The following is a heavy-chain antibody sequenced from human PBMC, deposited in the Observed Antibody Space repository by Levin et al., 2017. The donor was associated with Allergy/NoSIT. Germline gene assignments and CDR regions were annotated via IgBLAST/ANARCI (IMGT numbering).Heavy chain of an antibody. CDR1: GFTFSSYT. Sequence: GESLKISCAASGFTFSSYTMTWVRQAPGKWLEWVSTMRYSGDTTYYADSVKGRFTISRDTSKDTLFLQMNSLRAEDTAFYYCGKGLSSGTPYRAFDMWGPGTMVTVSS. CDR2: MRYSGDTT. V-gene: IGHV3-23*01. J-gene: IGHJ3*02. CDR3: GKGLSSGTPYRAFDM. D-gene: IGHD1-26*01.